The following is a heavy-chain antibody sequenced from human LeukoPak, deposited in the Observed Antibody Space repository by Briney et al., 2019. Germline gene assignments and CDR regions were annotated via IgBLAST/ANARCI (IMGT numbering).Heavy chain of an antibody. J-gene: IGHJ4*02. D-gene: IGHD3-22*01. V-gene: IGHV4-59*02. CDR1: GASVSSYY. Sequence: PSETLSLTCTVSGASVSSYYWSWIRKPPGKGLEWIGFSAHTGSSSYNPSLKSRVSISVDKSMNHFSLRLTSLTTADTAVYYCARYYADVNGYYYYYDYWGQGTLVTVSS. CDR2: SAHTGSS. CDR3: ARYYADVNGYYYYYDY.